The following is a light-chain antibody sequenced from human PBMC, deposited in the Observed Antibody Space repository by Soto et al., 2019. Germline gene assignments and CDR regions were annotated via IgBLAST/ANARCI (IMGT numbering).Light chain of an antibody. CDR3: QQSYITQYT. J-gene: IGKJ2*01. CDR1: QNIAGY. V-gene: IGKV1-39*01. CDR2: GSS. Sequence: DIQMTQSPSSLSVSVGDRVTITCRASQNIAGYLNWYQQKPGKAPKLLIYGSSTLQSGVPSSFSGSGSGTDFTLTISSLQPEDFATYYCQQSYITQYTFGQGTKLEIK.